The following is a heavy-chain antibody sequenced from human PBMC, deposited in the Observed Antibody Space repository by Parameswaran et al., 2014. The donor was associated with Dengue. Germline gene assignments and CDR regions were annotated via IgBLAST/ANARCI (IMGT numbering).Heavy chain of an antibody. CDR2: ISASGGQT. D-gene: IGHD3-3*01. CDR1: GYSFTDHG. CDR3: VRDVEWSIPNFAYYGFDV. V-gene: IGHV1-18*01. J-gene: IGHJ6*02. Sequence: ASVKVSCKASGYSFTDHGISWVRQAPGQGLEWMGWISASGGQTKYAQNVQGRVTLTTDTSTSTAYMEVETLRSDDTAIYYCVRDVEWSIPNFAYYGFDVWGQGTPVTVSS.